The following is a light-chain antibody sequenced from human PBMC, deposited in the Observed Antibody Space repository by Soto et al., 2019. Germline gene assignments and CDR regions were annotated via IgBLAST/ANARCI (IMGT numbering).Light chain of an antibody. V-gene: IGLV2-23*02. J-gene: IGLJ2*01. CDR2: DVN. CDR1: SSDVGDYDF. Sequence: QSALTQPASVSGSPGQSITISCTGTSSDVGDYDFVSWYQQRPGEGPKVIIFDVNSRPSGVSSRFSGSKSGNTASLTISGIQSEDEGDYYCCAYGGGSTWLFGGGTQLTVL. CDR3: CAYGGGSTWL.